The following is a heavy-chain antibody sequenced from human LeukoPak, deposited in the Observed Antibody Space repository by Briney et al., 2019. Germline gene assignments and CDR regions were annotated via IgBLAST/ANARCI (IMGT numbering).Heavy chain of an antibody. CDR2: ISAYNGNT. J-gene: IGHJ4*02. D-gene: IGHD3-16*02. CDR3: ARGDYDYVWGSYRYTALGPPLDY. CDR1: GYTFTSYG. V-gene: IGHV1-18*01. Sequence: ASVNVSCKASGYTFTSYGISWVRQAPGQGLEWMGWISAYNGNTNYAQKLQGRVTMTTDTSTSTAYMELRSLRSDDTAVYYCARGDYDYVWGSYRYTALGPPLDYWGQGTLVTVSS.